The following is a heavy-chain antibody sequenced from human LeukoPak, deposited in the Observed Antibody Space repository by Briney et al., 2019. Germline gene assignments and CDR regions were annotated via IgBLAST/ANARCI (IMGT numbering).Heavy chain of an antibody. CDR2: ISSGSSYI. CDR1: GFIFSSYS. V-gene: IGHV3-21*01. CDR3: AYTSGYDFSSYYYYYMDV. D-gene: IGHD5-12*01. J-gene: IGHJ6*03. Sequence: PGGSLILSCAASGFIFSSYSMNWVRQAPGKGLEWVSSISSGSSYIYYADSVKGRFTISRDNAKNSLYLQMNSLSAEDTAVYYCAYTSGYDFSSYYYYYMDVWGKGTPVTVSS.